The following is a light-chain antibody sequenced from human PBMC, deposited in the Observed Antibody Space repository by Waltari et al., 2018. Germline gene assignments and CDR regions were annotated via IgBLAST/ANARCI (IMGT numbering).Light chain of an antibody. CDR1: QNIVNW. Sequence: DIQMTQSPSTLSASVGDRVTITCRASQNIVNWLAWYQQKPGKAPKLLIYKASSLQSGVPSRFSGRGSGTEFTLTISSLQPDDFATYHCQQYNTYWTFGQGTKVEIK. CDR2: KAS. V-gene: IGKV1-5*03. CDR3: QQYNTYWT. J-gene: IGKJ1*01.